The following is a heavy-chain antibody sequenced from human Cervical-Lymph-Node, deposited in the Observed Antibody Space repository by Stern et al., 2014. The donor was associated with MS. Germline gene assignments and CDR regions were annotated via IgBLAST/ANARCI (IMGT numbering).Heavy chain of an antibody. V-gene: IGHV1-46*01. CDR3: ASGRLDY. CDR1: GYTLTSYY. D-gene: IGHD5-12*01. J-gene: IGHJ4*02. CDR2: INPSGDST. Sequence: VQLLQSGAEVKKPGASVKVSCKAPGYTLTSYYIHWVRQAPGQGLEWMGMINPSGDSTTYAQKFQGRITMTRDTSTSTVYMEVTSLTSDDTAVYYCASGRLDYWGQGTPVTVSP.